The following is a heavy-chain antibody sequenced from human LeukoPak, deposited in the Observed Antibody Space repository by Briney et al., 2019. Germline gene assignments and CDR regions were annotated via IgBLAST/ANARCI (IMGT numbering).Heavy chain of an antibody. Sequence: GGSLRLSCAASGFNVSSNHMSWVRQAPGKGLEWVSLIYISSNTYYADSVKGRFTISRDNSKNTLYLQMNSLRAEDTAVYYCAGGGGVGAKYWGQGTLATVSS. CDR1: GFNVSSNH. D-gene: IGHD1-26*01. CDR2: IYISSNT. CDR3: AGGGGVGAKY. V-gene: IGHV3-53*01. J-gene: IGHJ4*02.